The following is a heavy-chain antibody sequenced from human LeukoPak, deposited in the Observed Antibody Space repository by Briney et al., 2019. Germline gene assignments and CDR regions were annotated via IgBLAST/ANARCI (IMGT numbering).Heavy chain of an antibody. CDR3: AKGATLYSRGGPGY. CDR1: GFTFSSYA. Sequence: PGGSLRLSCAASGFTFSSYAMSWVRQAPGKGLEWVSAISGSGGSTYYADSVKGRFTISRDNSKNTLNLQMNSLRAEDTAVYYCAKGATLYSRGGPGYWGQGTLVTVSS. D-gene: IGHD1-26*01. V-gene: IGHV3-23*01. J-gene: IGHJ4*02. CDR2: ISGSGGST.